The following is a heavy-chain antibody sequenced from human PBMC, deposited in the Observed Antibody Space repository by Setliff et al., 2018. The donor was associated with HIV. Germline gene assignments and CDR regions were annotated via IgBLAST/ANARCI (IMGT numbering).Heavy chain of an antibody. CDR3: ARAGYLLHYFDS. CDR1: GYTFPDYY. Sequence: ASVKVSCKVSGYTFPDYYIQWVRQAPGKGLEWMGRINPNSGGTNYAQKFQGWVTMTRDTSISTAYMELSRLRSDDTAVYYCARAGYLLHYFDSCGQGTLVTVSS. V-gene: IGHV1-2*04. D-gene: IGHD1-26*01. J-gene: IGHJ4*02. CDR2: INPNSGGT.